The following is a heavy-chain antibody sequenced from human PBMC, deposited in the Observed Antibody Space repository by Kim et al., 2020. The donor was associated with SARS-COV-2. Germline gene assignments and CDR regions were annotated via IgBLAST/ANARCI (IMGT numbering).Heavy chain of an antibody. CDR2: ISYDGSNK. CDR3: ARSYDILTGYFTPDY. V-gene: IGHV3-30*04. CDR1: GFTFSSYA. D-gene: IGHD3-9*01. Sequence: GGSLRLSCAASGFTFSSYAMHWVRQAPGKGLEWVAVISYDGSNKYYADSVKGRFTISRDNSKNTLYLQMNSLRAEDTAVYYCARSYDILTGYFTPDYWGQGTLVTVSS. J-gene: IGHJ4*02.